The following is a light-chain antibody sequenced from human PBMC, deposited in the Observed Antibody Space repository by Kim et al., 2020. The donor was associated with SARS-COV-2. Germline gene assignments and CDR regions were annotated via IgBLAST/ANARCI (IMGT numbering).Light chain of an antibody. V-gene: IGLV2-11*03. CDR2: NVE. J-gene: IGLJ2*01. Sequence: APSYCTGTDSDVGGKRYISWYQQQQGKAPTVILFNVEERPSAVPLRFPVSKSSTTASLTISGRRAQDEADYYCCSHAGSCINVVFGGGTQLTVL. CDR3: CSHAGSCINVV. CDR1: DSDVGGKRY.